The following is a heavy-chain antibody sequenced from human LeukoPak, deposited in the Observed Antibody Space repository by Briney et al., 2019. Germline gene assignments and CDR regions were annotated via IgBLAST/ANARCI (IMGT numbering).Heavy chain of an antibody. J-gene: IGHJ4*02. V-gene: IGHV1-8*02. CDR2: INPNSGNT. D-gene: IGHD3-22*01. CDR3: ARGRYYDSSGYTFDY. CDR1: GYTFTGYY. Sequence: ASVKVSCKASGYTFTGYYMHWVRQAPGQGLEWMGWINPNSGNTGYAQKFQGRVTMTRNTSISTAYMELSSLRSEDTAVYYCARGRYYDSSGYTFDYWGQGTLVTVSS.